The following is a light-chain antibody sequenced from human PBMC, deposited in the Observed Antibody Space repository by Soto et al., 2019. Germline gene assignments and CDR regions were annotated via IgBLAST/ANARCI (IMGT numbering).Light chain of an antibody. J-gene: IGKJ5*01. CDR2: AAS. CDR1: QSISSY. V-gene: IGKV1-39*01. Sequence: DIQMTQAPSSLSASVGDRVIMTCRSIQSISSYLTWYQQKPGKAPKLLIYAASSLQTGVPSRFSGSGSGTEFTLTISSLQPEDFATYYCQQCHSTPPWFGQGTRLDIK. CDR3: QQCHSTPPW.